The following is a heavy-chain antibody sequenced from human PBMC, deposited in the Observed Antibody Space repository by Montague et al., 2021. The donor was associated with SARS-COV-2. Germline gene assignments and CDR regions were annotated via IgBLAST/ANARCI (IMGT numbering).Heavy chain of an antibody. CDR2: ISSSSSYI. CDR3: ARSTYYYDSSGSYYFDY. Sequence: SLRLPCAASGFTFSSYSMNWVRQAPGKGLEWVSSISSSSSYIYYADSVKGRFTISRDNAKNSLYLQMNSLRAEDTAVYYCARSTYYYDSSGSYYFDYWGQGTLVTVSS. J-gene: IGHJ4*02. CDR1: GFTFSSYS. V-gene: IGHV3-21*01. D-gene: IGHD3-22*01.